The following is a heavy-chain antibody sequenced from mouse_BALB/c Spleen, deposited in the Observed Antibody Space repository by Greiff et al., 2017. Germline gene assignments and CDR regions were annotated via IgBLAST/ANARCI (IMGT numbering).Heavy chain of an antibody. CDR3: ARGGQLGRHYFDD. Sequence: QVQLKESGPGLVAPSQSLSITCTVSGFSLTSYGVHWVRQPPGKGLEWLGVIWAGGSTNYNSALMSRLSISKDNSKSQVFLKMNSLQTDDTAMYYCARGGQLGRHYFDDWGQGTTLTVSS. J-gene: IGHJ2*01. CDR1: GFSLTSYG. CDR2: IWAGGST. D-gene: IGHD4-1*02. V-gene: IGHV2-9*02.